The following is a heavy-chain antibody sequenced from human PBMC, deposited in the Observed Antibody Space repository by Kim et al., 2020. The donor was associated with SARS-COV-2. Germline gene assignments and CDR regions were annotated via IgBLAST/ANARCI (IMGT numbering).Heavy chain of an antibody. CDR3: TTDRLGSPGDY. D-gene: IGHD3-10*01. CDR2: T. Sequence: TDYAAPGKGRFSISRDDSKHPVYMQMNSLRTEDTAVYYCTTDRLGSPGDYWGQGTLVTVSS. V-gene: IGHV3-15*01. J-gene: IGHJ4*02.